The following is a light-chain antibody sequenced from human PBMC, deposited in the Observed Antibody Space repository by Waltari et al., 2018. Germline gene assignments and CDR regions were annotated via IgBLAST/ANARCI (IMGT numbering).Light chain of an antibody. CDR2: GAY. CDR3: QHYDGWPPSYT. J-gene: IGKJ2*01. V-gene: IGKV3-15*01. Sequence: DIVMTQSPATLSVSPGERVTLSCRASHSISSNLAWYQQGPGQGPKLRIYGAYNRATGIPASFSGSGSGTEFTLTISSLQSGDFAVYFCQHYDGWPPSYTFGQGTKLEIK. CDR1: HSISSN.